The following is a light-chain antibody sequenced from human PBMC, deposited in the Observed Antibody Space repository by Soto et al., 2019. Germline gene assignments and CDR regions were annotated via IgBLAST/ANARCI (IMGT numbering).Light chain of an antibody. CDR3: QQYDSYSWT. Sequence: DIEMTQSPSTLSASVGDRVTITCRASQSISSWLAWYQQKPGKAPKLLIYDASSLESGVPSRLRGSGSGTEFTLTISSLKTDDFASYYCQQYDSYSWTFGQGTKVDIK. J-gene: IGKJ1*01. CDR1: QSISSW. CDR2: DAS. V-gene: IGKV1-5*01.